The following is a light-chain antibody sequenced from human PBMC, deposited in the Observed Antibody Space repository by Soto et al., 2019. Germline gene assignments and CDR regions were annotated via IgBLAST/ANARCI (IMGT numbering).Light chain of an antibody. CDR1: QSISSY. CDR2: AAS. CDR3: QQSYSTSYT. Sequence: DIQMTQSPSSLSASVGDRVTITCRASQSISSYLNWYQQKPGKAPKLLIYAASSLQSGVPSRFSASGPGTVFTLTISSLQPKDFATYYCQQSYSTSYTFARGPSWRSN. J-gene: IGKJ2*01. V-gene: IGKV1-39*01.